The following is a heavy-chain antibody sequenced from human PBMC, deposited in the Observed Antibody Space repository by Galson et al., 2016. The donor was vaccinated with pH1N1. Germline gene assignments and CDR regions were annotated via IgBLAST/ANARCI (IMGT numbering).Heavy chain of an antibody. Sequence: SLRLSCAVSGFTFRNYGMHWVRQAPGKGLEWVAVIWFDGSNKYYADSVKGRFTVSRDNAKNSLYLQMNSLRPEDTALYYCVTDSGDGDRNLVPHDAFDVWGQGTMVTVSS. D-gene: IGHD4-17*01. V-gene: IGHV3-33*03. J-gene: IGHJ3*01. CDR3: VTDSGDGDRNLVPHDAFDV. CDR1: GFTFRNYG. CDR2: IWFDGSNK.